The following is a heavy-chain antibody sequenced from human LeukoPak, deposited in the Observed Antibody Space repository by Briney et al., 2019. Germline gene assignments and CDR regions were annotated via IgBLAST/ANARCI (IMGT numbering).Heavy chain of an antibody. D-gene: IGHD3-22*01. CDR1: GGSISSGGYY. J-gene: IGHJ3*02. CDR3: ARGRYDSSGVEAFDI. Sequence: SETLSLTCTVSGGSISSGGYYWSWIRQPPGKGLEWVGYIYHNGSTYYNPSLKSRVTISVDRSKNQFSLKLSSVTAADTAVYYCARGRYDSSGVEAFDIWGQGTMVTVSS. CDR2: IYHNGST. V-gene: IGHV4-30-2*01.